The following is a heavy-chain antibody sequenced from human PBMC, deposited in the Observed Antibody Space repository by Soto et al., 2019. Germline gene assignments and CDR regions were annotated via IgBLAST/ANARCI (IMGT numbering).Heavy chain of an antibody. Sequence: GGSLRLSCAASGFTVSSNYMSWVRQAPGKGLEWVSVIYSGGSTYYADSVKGRFTISRDNSKNTLYLQMNSLRAEDTAVYYCARNYDFWSVVGAFDIWGQGTMVTVSS. CDR1: GFTVSSNY. J-gene: IGHJ3*02. CDR3: ARNYDFWSVVGAFDI. CDR2: IYSGGST. D-gene: IGHD3-3*01. V-gene: IGHV3-66*01.